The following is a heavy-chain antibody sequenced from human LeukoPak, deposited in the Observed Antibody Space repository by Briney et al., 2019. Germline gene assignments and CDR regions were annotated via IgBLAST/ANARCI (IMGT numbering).Heavy chain of an antibody. D-gene: IGHD3-3*01. J-gene: IGHJ6*03. Sequence: AGSLTLSCAASGFTFSSYSMNWVRQPPGKGLEWVSSISNSSSYTYYANSRTGRFTISRDNAKNILYLQMNSLRAEDTAVYYCARGLLRFLDLMGYYMDVWGKGTTVTVSS. CDR2: ISNSSSYT. CDR3: ARGLLRFLDLMGYYMDV. V-gene: IGHV3-21*01. CDR1: GFTFSSYS.